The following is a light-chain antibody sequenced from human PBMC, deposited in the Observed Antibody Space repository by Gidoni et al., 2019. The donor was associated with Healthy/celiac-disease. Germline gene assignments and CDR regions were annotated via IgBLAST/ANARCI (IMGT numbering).Light chain of an antibody. CDR2: KAS. CDR1: QSISSW. V-gene: IGKV1-5*03. J-gene: IGKJ1*01. CDR3: QQYNSYSPWT. Sequence: DIQMTQSPTTLSASVGDRVTITCRARQSISSWLAWYQQNPGKAPKLLIYKASSLESGVPSRFSGSGSGTEFTLTISSLQPDDFATYYCQQYNSYSPWTFGQGTKVEIK.